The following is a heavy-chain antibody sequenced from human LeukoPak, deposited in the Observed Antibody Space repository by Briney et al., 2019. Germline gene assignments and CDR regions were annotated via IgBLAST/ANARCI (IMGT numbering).Heavy chain of an antibody. V-gene: IGHV3-7*04. J-gene: IGHJ4*02. Sequence: HPGGSLRLSCAVSGFSFTNFWMSWVRQAPGRGLEWVANIHPEGNEKYRVEPVKGRFTISRDNTKNLLFLQMNGLRVEDTAVYYCARGDAFSGDHWGQGTLVTVSS. CDR2: IHPEGNEK. CDR3: ARGDAFSGDH. CDR1: GFSFTNFW.